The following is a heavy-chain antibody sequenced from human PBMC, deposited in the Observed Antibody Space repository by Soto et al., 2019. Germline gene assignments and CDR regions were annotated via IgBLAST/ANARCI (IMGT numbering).Heavy chain of an antibody. V-gene: IGHV3-9*01. CDR1: GFTFDDNS. J-gene: IGHJ5*02. CDR2: INWKSDI. D-gene: IGHD3-16*01. Sequence: PXGFLRLACAVSGFTFDDNSMHWVRQAPEKGLEWVSGINWKSDIGYADSVKGRFTISRDNAENSLYLQMNSLRAEDTALYYCAISQDRGGRTTFISWGQGTQVTV. CDR3: AISQDRGGRTTFIS.